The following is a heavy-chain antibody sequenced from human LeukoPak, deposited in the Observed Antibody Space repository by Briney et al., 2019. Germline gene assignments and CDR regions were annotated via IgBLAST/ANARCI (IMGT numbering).Heavy chain of an antibody. V-gene: IGHV3-74*03. D-gene: IGHD4-11*01. CDR1: GFTVGRNW. Sequence: PGGSLRLSCAASGFTVGRNWMHWVRQAPGKGLVWVSRSEGDDSTTSYAESVKGRFTVSRDTAKNTLYLLMNSLSVEDTAVYYCARAVTTGYFDLWGRGTLVTVSS. CDR3: ARAVTTGYFDL. J-gene: IGHJ2*01. CDR2: SEGDDSTT.